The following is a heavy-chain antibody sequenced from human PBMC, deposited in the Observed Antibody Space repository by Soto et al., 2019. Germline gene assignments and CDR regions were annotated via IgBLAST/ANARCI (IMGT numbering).Heavy chain of an antibody. CDR3: ARHYGYCSCGNCYHNYWYFDL. CDR1: GGSITRNY. Sequence: QVQLQESGPGLVKPSETLSLTCTVSGGSITRNYWSWIRQSPGKGLEWIGYIFYSGSTTYNPSLKSRVTMSMYSSKNQFSLSLSSVTAADTVVYHCARHYGYCSCGNCYHNYWYFDLWGRGTLVTVSS. CDR2: IFYSGST. D-gene: IGHD2-15*01. V-gene: IGHV4-59*08. J-gene: IGHJ2*01.